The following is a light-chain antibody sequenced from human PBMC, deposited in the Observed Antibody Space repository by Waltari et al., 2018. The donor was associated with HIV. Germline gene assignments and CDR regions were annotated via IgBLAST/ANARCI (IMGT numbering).Light chain of an antibody. Sequence: QSVLTQPPSTSATPGQRVTILCSGASSNIGSHFVSWYQHPPGATPKLLIYEGDRRPSGVPDRFSGSESGTSASLAISGLRSEDEADYYCAAWDNYLNAWVFGGGTRVTVL. J-gene: IGLJ3*02. CDR1: SSNIGSHF. CDR3: AAWDNYLNAWV. V-gene: IGLV1-47*01. CDR2: EGD.